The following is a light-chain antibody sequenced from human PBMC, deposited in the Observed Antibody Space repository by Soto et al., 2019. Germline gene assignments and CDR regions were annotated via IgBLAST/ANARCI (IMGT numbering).Light chain of an antibody. CDR2: DIS. CDR3: QHRMNWPWT. Sequence: EIVLTQSPGTLSLSPGERATLSCRASQSVSSSYLAWYQQKPGRAPRLLIYDISIRAAGIPDRFSGSGSGTDFTLTISTVEPEDFAVYYCQHRMNWPWTFGQGTKVDIK. V-gene: IGKV3D-20*02. CDR1: QSVSSSY. J-gene: IGKJ1*01.